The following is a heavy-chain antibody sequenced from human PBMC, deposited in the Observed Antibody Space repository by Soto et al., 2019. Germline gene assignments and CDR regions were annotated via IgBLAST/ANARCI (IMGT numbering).Heavy chain of an antibody. CDR1: AGTFSSYA. J-gene: IGHJ6*04. V-gene: IGHV1-69*06. CDR2: ILPLFRTT. CDR3: ARGGYSSTWSNLLDRSGLDV. Sequence: QVQLVQSGAEAKKPGSSVKVSCKTSAGTFSSYAITWVRQAPGQGLEWMGGILPLFRTTTYAQKLQDRVTITADTSTDRVYMELSRLRSGDTAVYYCARGGYSSTWSNLLDRSGLDVGGKGTTVTFSS. D-gene: IGHD6-13*01.